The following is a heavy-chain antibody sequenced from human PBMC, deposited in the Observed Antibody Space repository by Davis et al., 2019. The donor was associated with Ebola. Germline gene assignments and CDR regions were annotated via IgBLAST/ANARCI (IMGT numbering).Heavy chain of an antibody. J-gene: IGHJ6*02. CDR1: GGTFSSYA. V-gene: IGHV1-69*13. Sequence: SVKVSCKASGGTFSSYAISWVRQAPGQGLEWMGGIIPIFGTANSAQKFQGRVPITAYESTSTAYMELSSLRSEDTAVYYCARRYCTNGVCSRAYYGMDVWGQGTTVTVSS. D-gene: IGHD2-8*01. CDR2: IIPIFGTA. CDR3: ARRYCTNGVCSRAYYGMDV.